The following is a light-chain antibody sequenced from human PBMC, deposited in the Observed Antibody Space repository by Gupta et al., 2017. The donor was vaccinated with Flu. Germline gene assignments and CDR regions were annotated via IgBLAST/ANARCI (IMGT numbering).Light chain of an antibody. CDR1: QSISSW. V-gene: IGKV1-5*03. Sequence: RMTNSPSTLPEPLGDRVTITCRASQSISSWLAWYQQKPGKAPKLLIYKASTLESGVPSRFSGSGSGTEFTLTISSLQPDDFATYYCQQYNTYSRTFGQGTKVEIK. J-gene: IGKJ1*01. CDR3: QQYNTYSRT. CDR2: KAS.